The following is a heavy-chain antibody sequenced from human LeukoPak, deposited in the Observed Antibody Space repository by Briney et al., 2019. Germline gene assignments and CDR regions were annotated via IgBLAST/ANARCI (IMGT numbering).Heavy chain of an antibody. CDR1: GGSITSHY. V-gene: IGHV4-4*09. Sequence: SETLSLTCTVSGGSITSHYWGWIRQPPGKGLEWIGYIYTRGSTNYNPSLKSRVTISVDTSKNQLSLKLSSVTAADTAVYYCARLDSSGYYLIYWGQGTLVTVSS. D-gene: IGHD3-22*01. CDR3: ARLDSSGYYLIY. J-gene: IGHJ4*02. CDR2: IYTRGST.